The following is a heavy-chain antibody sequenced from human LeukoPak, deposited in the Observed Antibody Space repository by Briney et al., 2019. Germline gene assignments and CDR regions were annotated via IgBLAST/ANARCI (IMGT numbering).Heavy chain of an antibody. CDR3: ARDLYYYDSSDYPGGFDY. V-gene: IGHV4-59*12. J-gene: IGHJ4*02. CDR2: IYYSGNT. CDR1: GGSFSGYY. Sequence: SETLSLTCAVYGGSFSGYYWSWIRQPPGKGLEWIGYIYYSGNTKYNPSLKSRVTISVNTSKNQFSLKLSSVTAADTAVYYCARDLYYYDSSDYPGGFDYWGQGTLVTVSS. D-gene: IGHD3-22*01.